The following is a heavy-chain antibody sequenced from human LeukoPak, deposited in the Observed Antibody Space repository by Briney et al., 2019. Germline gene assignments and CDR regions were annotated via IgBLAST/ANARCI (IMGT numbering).Heavy chain of an antibody. CDR2: ISSSSYI. CDR3: ARDYYYDSSSGIGY. V-gene: IGHV3-21*01. D-gene: IGHD3-22*01. J-gene: IGHJ4*02. Sequence: GGSLSLSCAASGFTFSSYSMNWVREAPGKGLEWVSSISSSSYIYYADSVKGRFTISRDNAKHPLYLQMNRLRAEDTAVYYCARDYYYDSSSGIGYWGQGTLVTVSS. CDR1: GFTFSSYS.